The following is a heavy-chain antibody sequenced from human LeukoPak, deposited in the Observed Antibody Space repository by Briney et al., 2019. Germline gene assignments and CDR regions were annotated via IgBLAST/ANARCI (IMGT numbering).Heavy chain of an antibody. CDR2: ISGSGGST. J-gene: IGHJ4*02. CDR3: AKNQMSYSSSSSCDY. Sequence: PGRSLRLSCAASGFTFSSYAMSWVRQAPGKGLEWVSAISGSGGSTYYADSVKGRFTISRDNSKNTLYLQMNSLRAEDTAVYYCAKNQMSYSSSSSCDYWGQGTLVTVSS. V-gene: IGHV3-23*01. CDR1: GFTFSSYA. D-gene: IGHD6-6*01.